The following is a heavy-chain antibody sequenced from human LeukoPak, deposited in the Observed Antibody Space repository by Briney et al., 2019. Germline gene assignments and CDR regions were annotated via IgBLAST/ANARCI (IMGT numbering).Heavy chain of an antibody. J-gene: IGHJ4*02. D-gene: IGHD1-26*01. CDR3: AKDSWEVGATSEIDY. CDR1: GFTFSSYS. V-gene: IGHV3-21*01. CDR2: ISSSSSYI. Sequence: PGGSLRLSCAASGFTFSSYSMNWVRQAPGKGLEWVSSISSSSSYIYYADSVKGRFTISRDNAKNSLYLQMNSLRAEDTAMYYCAKDSWEVGATSEIDYWGQGTLVTVSS.